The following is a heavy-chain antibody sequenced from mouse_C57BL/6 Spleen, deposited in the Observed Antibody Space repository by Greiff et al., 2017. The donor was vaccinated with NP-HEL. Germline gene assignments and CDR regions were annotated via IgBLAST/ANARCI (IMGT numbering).Heavy chain of an antibody. CDR3: AREGYGNHTRYYFDY. CDR2: IDPNSGGT. Sequence: QVQLKQSGAELVKPGASVKLSCKASGYTFTSYWMHWVKQRPGRGLEWIGRIDPNSGGTKYNEKFKSKATLTVDKPSSTAYMQLSSLTSEDSAVYYGAREGYGNHTRYYFDYWGQGTTLTVSS. D-gene: IGHD2-1*01. V-gene: IGHV1-72*01. J-gene: IGHJ2*01. CDR1: GYTFTSYW.